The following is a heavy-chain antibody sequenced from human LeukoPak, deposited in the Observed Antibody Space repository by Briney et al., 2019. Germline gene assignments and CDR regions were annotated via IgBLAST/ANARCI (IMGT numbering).Heavy chain of an antibody. CDR1: GGSFSGYY. D-gene: IGHD5-24*01. Sequence: SETLSLTCAVYGGSFSGYYWSWIRQPPGKGLEWIGEINHSGSTNYNPSLKSRVTISVDTSKNQFSLKLSSATAADTAVYYCARRVEMATMVAPGFDYWGQGTLVTVSS. V-gene: IGHV4-34*01. J-gene: IGHJ4*02. CDR2: INHSGST. CDR3: ARRVEMATMVAPGFDY.